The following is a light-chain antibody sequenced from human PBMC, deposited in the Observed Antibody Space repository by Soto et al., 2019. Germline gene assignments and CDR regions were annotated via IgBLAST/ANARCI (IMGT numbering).Light chain of an antibody. CDR2: EVT. J-gene: IGLJ1*01. CDR1: SSDVGGYDY. V-gene: IGLV2-8*01. Sequence: QSALTQPPSASGSPGQTVTISCTGTSSDVGGYDYVSWYQQHPGEAPKLIIYEVTKRPSGVPDRFSGSKSGTSASLAISGLQSEDEADYYCAAWDDSLNGHVFGTGTKLTVL. CDR3: AAWDDSLNGHV.